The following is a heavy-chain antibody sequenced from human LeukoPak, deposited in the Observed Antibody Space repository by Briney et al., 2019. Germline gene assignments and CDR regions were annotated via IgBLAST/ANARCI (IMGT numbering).Heavy chain of an antibody. CDR2: ISGSGGST. V-gene: IGHV3-23*01. Sequence: GGSLRLSCAASGFTLSSYAMSWVRQAPGKGLEWVSAISGSGGSTYYADSVKGRFTISRDNSKNTLYLQMDSLRAEDTAVYYCAKDQDYYYGSGSYWGYDYWGQGTLVTVSS. J-gene: IGHJ4*02. CDR1: GFTLSSYA. D-gene: IGHD3-10*01. CDR3: AKDQDYYYGSGSYWGYDY.